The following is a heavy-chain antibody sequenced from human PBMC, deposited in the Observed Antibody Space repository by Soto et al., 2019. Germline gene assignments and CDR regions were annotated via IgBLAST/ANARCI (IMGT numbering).Heavy chain of an antibody. CDR2: IYYSGST. J-gene: IGHJ3*02. CDR1: GGSISSYY. CDR3: ARDIGGTPEGGAFDI. V-gene: IGHV4-59*01. Sequence: SETLSLTCTVSGGSISSYYWSWIRQPPGKGLEWIGYIYYSGSTNYNPSLKSRVTISVDTSKNQFSLKLSSVTAADTSVYYCARDIGGTPEGGAFDIWGQGTMVTVSS. D-gene: IGHD1-26*01.